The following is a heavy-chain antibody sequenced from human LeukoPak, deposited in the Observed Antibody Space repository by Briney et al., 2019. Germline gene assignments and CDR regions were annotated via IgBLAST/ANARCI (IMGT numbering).Heavy chain of an antibody. CDR3: ARERGYTISWIDY. Sequence: SGTLSLTCAVSGGSISSSNWWSWVRQPPGKGLEWIGEIYHSGSTNYNPSLKSRVTISVDKSKNQFSLKLSSVTAADTAVYCCARERGYTISWIDYWGQGTLVTVSS. J-gene: IGHJ4*02. D-gene: IGHD6-13*01. V-gene: IGHV4-4*01. CDR1: GGSISSSNW. CDR2: IYHSGST.